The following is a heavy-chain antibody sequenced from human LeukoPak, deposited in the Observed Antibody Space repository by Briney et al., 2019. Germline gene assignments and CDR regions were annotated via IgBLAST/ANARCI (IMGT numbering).Heavy chain of an antibody. Sequence: ASVKVSCKASGYTFTSYYLHWVRQAPGQGLEWMGIINPSGGSTTYAQKFQGRVTITADESTSTAYMELSSLRSEDTAVYYCARSPPHHIVVVPAAMDYYYYYMDVWGKGTTVTISS. J-gene: IGHJ6*03. D-gene: IGHD2-2*01. V-gene: IGHV1-46*01. CDR2: INPSGGST. CDR1: GYTFTSYY. CDR3: ARSPPHHIVVVPAAMDYYYYYMDV.